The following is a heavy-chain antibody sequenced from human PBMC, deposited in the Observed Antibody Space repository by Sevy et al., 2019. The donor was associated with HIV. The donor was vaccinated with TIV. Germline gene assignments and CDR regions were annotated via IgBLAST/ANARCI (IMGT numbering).Heavy chain of an antibody. CDR3: ARDVAAGDY. CDR1: GFTFTRYW. Sequence: GESLKISCVASGFTFTRYWMSWVRQAPGKGLEWVANINEDGSGKYYVDSVKGRFTISRDNAKNSLSLQMNSLRAEDTALYYCARDVAAGDYWGQGTLVTVSS. CDR2: INEDGSGK. J-gene: IGHJ4*02. V-gene: IGHV3-7*01. D-gene: IGHD2-21*01.